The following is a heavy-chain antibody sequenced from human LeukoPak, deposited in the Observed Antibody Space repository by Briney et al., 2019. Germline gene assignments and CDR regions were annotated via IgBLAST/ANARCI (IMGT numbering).Heavy chain of an antibody. CDR1: GGSIRNYY. D-gene: IGHD5-12*01. V-gene: IGHV4-59*08. CDR3: ARHVGGYSFDY. Sequence: SEALSLTCSVSGGSIRNYYWSWIRQPPGKGLEWIGYIYNSGSTNNNPSLKSRVTISVDTSKNQFSLKLSSVTAADTAVYYCARHVGGYSFDYWGQGTLVTVST. CDR2: IYNSGST. J-gene: IGHJ4*02.